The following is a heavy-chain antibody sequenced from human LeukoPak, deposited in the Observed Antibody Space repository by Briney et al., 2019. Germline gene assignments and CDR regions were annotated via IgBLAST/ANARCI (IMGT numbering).Heavy chain of an antibody. V-gene: IGHV5-51*01. D-gene: IGHD5-18*01. CDR1: GYSFTSYW. CDR3: ARQTAMGRSGDY. CDR2: IDPSDSET. Sequence: GESLKISCKASGYSFTSYWIGWVRQMPGKGLEWMGIIDPSDSETRYTPSFQGQVTISVDKSLTTAELQWNGLKASDTAMYYCARQTAMGRSGDYWGQGTLVTVSS. J-gene: IGHJ4*02.